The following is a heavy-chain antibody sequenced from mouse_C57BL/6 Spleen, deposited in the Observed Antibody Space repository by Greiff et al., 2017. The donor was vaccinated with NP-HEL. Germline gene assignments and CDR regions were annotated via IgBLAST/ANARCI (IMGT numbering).Heavy chain of an antibody. CDR2: IHPSASDT. J-gene: IGHJ1*03. Sequence: HVQLQQPGAELVKPGASVKVSCKASGYTFPSYWMPWVKQRPGQGLEWIGRIHPSASDTNYNQKFKGKATLTVDKSSSTAYMQLSSLTSEDSAVYYCAMGYFDVWGTGTTVTVSS. V-gene: IGHV1-74*01. CDR1: GYTFPSYW. CDR3: AMGYFDV.